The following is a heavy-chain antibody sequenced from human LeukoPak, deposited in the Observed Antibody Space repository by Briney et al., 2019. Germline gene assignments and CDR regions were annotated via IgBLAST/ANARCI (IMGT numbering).Heavy chain of an antibody. J-gene: IGHJ4*02. CDR3: ARDYDILTQ. Sequence: GASVKVSCKASGYTFTGYYMHWVRQAPGQGLEWMGWIDPNSGDTNYVQKFQGRVTMTRDTSITTAYMELSRLTSDDTAVHYCARDYDILTQWGQGTLVTVSS. CDR2: IDPNSGDT. V-gene: IGHV1-2*02. CDR1: GYTFTGYY. D-gene: IGHD3-9*01.